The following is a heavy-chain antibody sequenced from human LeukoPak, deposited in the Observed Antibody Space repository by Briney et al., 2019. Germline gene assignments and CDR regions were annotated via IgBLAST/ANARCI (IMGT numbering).Heavy chain of an antibody. Sequence: GGSLRLSCAASGFRFNTYWMSWVRQAPGQGLEWVANIKQDGNEKYYADSVKGRFTISRDNGKNSLDLQMNSLRADDTAVYYCARDTLGEGEDANYAVYYFDYWGQGTVVTVSS. V-gene: IGHV3-7*01. CDR1: GFRFNTYW. CDR2: IKQDGNEK. CDR3: ARDTLGEGEDANYAVYYFDY. D-gene: IGHD4/OR15-4a*01. J-gene: IGHJ4*02.